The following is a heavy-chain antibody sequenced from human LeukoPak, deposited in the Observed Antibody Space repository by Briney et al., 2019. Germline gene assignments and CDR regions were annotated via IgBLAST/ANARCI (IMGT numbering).Heavy chain of an antibody. CDR2: INHSGST. Sequence: SETLSLTCTVSGGSISSYYWSWIRQPPGKGLEWIGEINHSGSTNYNPSLKSRVTISVDTSKNQFSLKLSSVTAADTAVYYRARAGIIRERELEDIWGQGTLVTVSS. D-gene: IGHD2-15*01. J-gene: IGHJ4*02. CDR1: GGSISSYY. V-gene: IGHV4-34*01. CDR3: ARAGIIRERELEDI.